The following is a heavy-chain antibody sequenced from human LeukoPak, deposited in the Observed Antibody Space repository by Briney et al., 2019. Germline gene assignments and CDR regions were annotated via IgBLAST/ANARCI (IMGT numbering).Heavy chain of an antibody. Sequence: NPSETLSLTCTVSGGSIRSYYWSWIRQPPGKGLEWIGYFYYSGTTNYNPSLKSRVIISVDTSKNQFSLKLSPVIAADTAVYYCARVGVDYSGNIIKYYFDYWGQGTLVTVSS. CDR3: ARVGVDYSGNIIKYYFDY. CDR2: FYYSGTT. J-gene: IGHJ4*02. V-gene: IGHV4-59*01. CDR1: GGSIRSYY. D-gene: IGHD4-23*01.